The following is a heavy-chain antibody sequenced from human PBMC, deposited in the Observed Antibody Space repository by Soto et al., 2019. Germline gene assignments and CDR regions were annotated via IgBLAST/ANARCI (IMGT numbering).Heavy chain of an antibody. J-gene: IGHJ6*02. D-gene: IGHD2-21*02. Sequence: QVHLQESGPGLVNPSGTLTLTCAVSGGSISSCHWWGWVRQAPGKGLEWIGEIYHSGSTNYNPSLKSRITMSVDKSKNQFSVNLSSVTAADTAVYYFVRDADETAIVPAPWLVWGRGTMVTVSS. CDR2: IYHSGST. CDR1: GGSISSCHW. V-gene: IGHV4-4*02. CDR3: VRDADETAIVPAPWLV.